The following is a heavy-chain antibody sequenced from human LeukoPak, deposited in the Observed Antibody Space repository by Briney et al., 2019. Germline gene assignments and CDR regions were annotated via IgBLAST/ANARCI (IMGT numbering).Heavy chain of an antibody. CDR1: GGSISSYY. CDR3: ARDNYGDFILDY. CDR2: IYYSGST. J-gene: IGHJ4*02. V-gene: IGHV4-59*01. Sequence: SETLSLTCTVSGGSISSYYWSWIRQPPGKGLEWIGYIYYSGSTNYNPSLKSRVTISVDTSKNQFSLKLSSVTAADTAVYNCARDNYGDFILDYWRQGTLVTVSS. D-gene: IGHD4-17*01.